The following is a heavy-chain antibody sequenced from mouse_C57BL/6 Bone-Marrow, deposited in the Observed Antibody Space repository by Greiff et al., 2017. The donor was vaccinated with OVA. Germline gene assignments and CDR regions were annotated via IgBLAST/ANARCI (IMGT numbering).Heavy chain of an antibody. CDR2: IDPETGGT. J-gene: IGHJ4*01. CDR3: TRGYSSYYAMDY. CDR1: GYTFTDYE. D-gene: IGHD2-5*01. V-gene: IGHV1-15*01. Sequence: QVQLQQPGAELVRPGASVTLSCKASGYTFTDYEMHWVKQTPVHGLEWIGAIDPETGGTAYNQKFKGKAILTADKSSSTAYMELRRLTSDDSAVYYCTRGYSSYYAMDYWGQGTSVTVSS.